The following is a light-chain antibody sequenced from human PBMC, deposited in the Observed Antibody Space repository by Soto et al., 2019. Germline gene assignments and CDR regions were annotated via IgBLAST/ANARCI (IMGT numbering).Light chain of an antibody. CDR3: QAEYRRTMASV. V-gene: IGLV1-40*01. CDR1: NSNSGARFD. J-gene: IGLJ1*01. Sequence: QSVLTQPPSVSGAPWQTVTISCTGNNSNSGARFDVHWYCQVPGTAPKLLVSVKQNRPSQVPGRLSASKSGASASLAIIGLQAEDDARYYCQAEYRRTMASVFGSGSKVTVL. CDR2: VKQ.